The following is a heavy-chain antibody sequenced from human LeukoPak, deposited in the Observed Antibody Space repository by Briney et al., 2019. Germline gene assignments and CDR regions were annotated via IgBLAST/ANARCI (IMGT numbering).Heavy chain of an antibody. CDR3: ARGCGGDCSGDAFDI. Sequence: GGSLRLSCAASGFTVSSNYMSWVRQAPGKGLEWVSVIYSGGSIYYVDSVKGRFTISRDNSKNTLYLQMNSLRAEDTAVYYCARGCGGDCSGDAFDIWGQGTMVTVSS. CDR2: IYSGGSI. D-gene: IGHD2-21*02. J-gene: IGHJ3*02. V-gene: IGHV3-66*01. CDR1: GFTVSSNY.